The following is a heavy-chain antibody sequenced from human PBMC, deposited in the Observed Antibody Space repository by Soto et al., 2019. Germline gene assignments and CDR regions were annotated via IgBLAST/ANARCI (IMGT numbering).Heavy chain of an antibody. CDR1: GYTFTGYY. D-gene: IGHD3-10*01. Sequence: ASVKVSCKASGYTFTGYYIHWVRQAPGQGLEWMEWINPNSGGTNYAQKFQGRVTMTRDTSISTAYMGLSRLRSDDTAVYYCAREGRFGELALDYWGQGTLVTVSS. J-gene: IGHJ4*02. CDR2: INPNSGGT. V-gene: IGHV1-2*02. CDR3: AREGRFGELALDY.